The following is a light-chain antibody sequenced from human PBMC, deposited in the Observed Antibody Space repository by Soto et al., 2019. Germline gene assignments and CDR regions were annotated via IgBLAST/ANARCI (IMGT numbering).Light chain of an antibody. V-gene: IGKV3-15*01. CDR2: GAS. J-gene: IGKJ4*01. CDR1: QSVNNN. Sequence: EIVMTQSPATLSVSPGERATLSCRASQSVNNNLSWYQQKPGQAPRLLIYGASTRATGIPARFSGSGSGTDFTLTISRLQYEDFAVYYCQQYNSWTPESTFGGGTKV. CDR3: QQYNSWTPEST.